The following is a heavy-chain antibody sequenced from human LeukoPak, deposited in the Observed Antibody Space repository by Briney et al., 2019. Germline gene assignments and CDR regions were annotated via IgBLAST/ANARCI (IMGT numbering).Heavy chain of an antibody. CDR1: GGSFSGYY. Sequence: PSETLSLTCAVYGGSFSGYYWSWIRQPPGKGLEWIGEINHSGSTNYNPSLKSRVTISVDTSKNQFSLKLSSVTAADTAVYYCASLRGPIAAAGKGTWGQGTLVTVSS. J-gene: IGHJ4*02. CDR3: ASLRGPIAAAGKGT. CDR2: INHSGST. V-gene: IGHV4-34*01. D-gene: IGHD6-13*01.